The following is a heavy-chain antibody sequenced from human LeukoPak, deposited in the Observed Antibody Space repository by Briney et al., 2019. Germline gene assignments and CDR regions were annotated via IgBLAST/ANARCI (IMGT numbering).Heavy chain of an antibody. J-gene: IGHJ4*02. Sequence: PSETLSLTCTVSGGSISSSSYYWGWIRQPPGKGLEWIGSIYYSGSTYYNPSLKSRVTISVDTSKNQFSLKLSSVTAADTAVYYCARLHRRITIFGVVSMPDYWGQGTLVTVSS. V-gene: IGHV4-39*01. D-gene: IGHD3-3*01. CDR3: ARLHRRITIFGVVSMPDY. CDR2: IYYSGST. CDR1: GGSISSSSYY.